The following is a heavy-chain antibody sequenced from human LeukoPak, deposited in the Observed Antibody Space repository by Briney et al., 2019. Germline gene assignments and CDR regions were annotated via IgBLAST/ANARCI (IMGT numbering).Heavy chain of an antibody. Sequence: SETLSLTCTVSGGSISSYYWSWIRQPPGKGLEWIGYIYYSGSTNYNPSLKSRVTISVDTSKNQFSLKLHSVTAADTALYYCTRDRGIMLTFGGVIAKGAHYWGQGTLVTVSS. CDR3: TRDRGIMLTFGGVIAKGAHY. V-gene: IGHV4-59*12. CDR1: GGSISSYY. D-gene: IGHD3-16*02. J-gene: IGHJ4*02. CDR2: IYYSGST.